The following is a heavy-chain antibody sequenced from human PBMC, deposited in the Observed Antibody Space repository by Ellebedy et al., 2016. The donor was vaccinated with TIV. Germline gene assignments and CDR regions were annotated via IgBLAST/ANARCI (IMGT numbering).Heavy chain of an antibody. CDR2: INPNSGDT. CDR3: ARADTYGGNSLGF. CDR1: GYTFTDYH. V-gene: IGHV1-2*02. D-gene: IGHD4-23*01. Sequence: AASVKVSCKASGYTFTDYHVHWVRQAPGQGLEWMGWINPNSGDTKCAQKFQGRVAMTRDTSISTVYVDLSRLTSDDTAVYYCARADTYGGNSLGFWGQGTLVTVSS. J-gene: IGHJ4*02.